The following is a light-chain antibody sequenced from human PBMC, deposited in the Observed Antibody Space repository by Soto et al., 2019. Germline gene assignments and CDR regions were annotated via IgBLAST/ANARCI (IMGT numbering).Light chain of an antibody. CDR2: GAS. CDR1: QSLSSGY. Sequence: EIVLTQSPGTLSLSPGERATLSCRASQSLSSGYLAWYQQKPGQAPRLLIYGASTRAIGIPARFSGSGSGTEFTLTISRLQSEDFQVYYCQQYNNWPPTFGQGPLLEI. V-gene: IGKV3-15*01. J-gene: IGKJ5*01. CDR3: QQYNNWPPT.